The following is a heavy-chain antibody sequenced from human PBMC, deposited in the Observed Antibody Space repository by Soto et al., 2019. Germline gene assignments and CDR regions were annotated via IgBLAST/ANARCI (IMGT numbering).Heavy chain of an antibody. Sequence: GGSLRLSCAASGFTFSSYWMHWVRQAPGKGLVWVSRINSDGSSTSYADSVKGRFTISRDNAKNTLYLQMNSLRAEDTAVYYCARENGDYVSRGNYGMDVWGQGTTVTVSS. CDR3: ARENGDYVSRGNYGMDV. CDR1: GFTFSSYW. D-gene: IGHD4-17*01. V-gene: IGHV3-74*01. J-gene: IGHJ6*02. CDR2: INSDGSST.